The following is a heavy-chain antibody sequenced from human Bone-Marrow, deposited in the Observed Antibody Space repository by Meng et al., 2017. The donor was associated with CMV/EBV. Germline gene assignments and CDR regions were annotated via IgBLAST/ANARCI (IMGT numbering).Heavy chain of an antibody. V-gene: IGHV3-49*04. CDR1: GFNFDEYA. CDR3: TRSYTTSRDYYFDY. J-gene: IGHJ4*02. D-gene: IGHD3-16*02. Sequence: GGSLRLSCAASGFNFDEYAMNWVRQAPGKGLEWMGFIRSRAYGGTPEYAASVKGRFTIPRDDSKSIAYLQINSLKTEDTAMFYCTRSYTTSRDYYFDYWGQGTLVTVSS. CDR2: IRSRAYGGTP.